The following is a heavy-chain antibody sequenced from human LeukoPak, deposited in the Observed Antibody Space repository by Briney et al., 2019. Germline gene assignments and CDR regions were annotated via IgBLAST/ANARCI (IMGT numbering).Heavy chain of an antibody. Sequence: SVKVSCKASGGTFSSYAISWVRQAPGKGLEWMGGFDPEDGETIYAQKFQGRVTITADESTSTAYMELSSLRSEDTAVYYCARGSGSSYFDYWGQGTLVTVSS. CDR2: FDPEDGET. J-gene: IGHJ4*02. CDR3: ARGSGSSYFDY. CDR1: GGTFSSYA. D-gene: IGHD1-26*01. V-gene: IGHV1-69*13.